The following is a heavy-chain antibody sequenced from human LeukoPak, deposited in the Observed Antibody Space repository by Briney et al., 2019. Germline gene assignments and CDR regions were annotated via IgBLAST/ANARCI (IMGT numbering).Heavy chain of an antibody. CDR1: GYTFTNYY. CDR3: ARGLQSETYYYDSSGYLALDY. Sequence: ASVKVSCKASGYTFTNYYMHWVRQAPGQGLEWMGIINPSGGSTTYAQKFQGRVTMTGDTSTSTVYMELSSLRSEDTAVYYCARGLQSETYYYDSSGYLALDYWGQGTLVTVSS. V-gene: IGHV1-46*01. D-gene: IGHD3-22*01. CDR2: INPSGGST. J-gene: IGHJ4*02.